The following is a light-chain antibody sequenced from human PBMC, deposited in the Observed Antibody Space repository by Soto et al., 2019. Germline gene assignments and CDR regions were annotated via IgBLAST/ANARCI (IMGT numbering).Light chain of an antibody. J-gene: IGLJ3*02. V-gene: IGLV2-14*01. Sequence: QSALTQPASVSGSPGQSITISCTGTSSDVGGYNYVSWYQQHPGKAPKLIIYYVTNRPSGVSSRFSGSKSGNTASLTISGLQAEDEADYYCSSYTGSSTPWVFGGGTKVTVL. CDR1: SSDVGGYNY. CDR2: YVT. CDR3: SSYTGSSTPWV.